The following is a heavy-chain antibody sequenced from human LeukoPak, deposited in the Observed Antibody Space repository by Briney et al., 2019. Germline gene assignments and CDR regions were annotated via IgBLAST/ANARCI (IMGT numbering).Heavy chain of an antibody. CDR1: GFTFSNYG. CDR2: IWYDGSNK. CDR3: ARWRAGIAVAVDY. Sequence: GRSLRLSCAASGFTFSNYGIHWVRQAPGKGVEWVALIWYDGSNKFYADPVKGRFTISRDNSKNTLYLQMNSLRAEDTAVYYCARWRAGIAVAVDYWGQGTLVTVSS. V-gene: IGHV3-33*01. J-gene: IGHJ4*02. D-gene: IGHD6-19*01.